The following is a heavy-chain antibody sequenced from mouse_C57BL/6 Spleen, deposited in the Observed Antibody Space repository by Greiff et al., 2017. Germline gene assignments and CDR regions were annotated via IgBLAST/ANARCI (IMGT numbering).Heavy chain of an antibody. CDR2: IYPGDGDT. J-gene: IGHJ2*01. V-gene: IGHV1-82*01. CDR1: GYAFSSSW. Sequence: QVQLQQSGPELVKPGASVKISCKASGYAFSSSWMNWVKQRPGKGLEWIGRIYPGDGDTNYNGKFKGKATLTADKSSSTAYMQLSSLTSEDSAVYFCARKGFEYWGQGTTLTVSS. CDR3: ARKGFEY.